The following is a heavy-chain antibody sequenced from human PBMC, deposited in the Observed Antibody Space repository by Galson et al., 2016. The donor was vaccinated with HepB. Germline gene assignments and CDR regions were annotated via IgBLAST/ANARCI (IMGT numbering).Heavy chain of an antibody. CDR2: LYFGANT. Sequence: ETLSLTCSVSGGSINSSSFYWGWIRQSPGRGLEWIGTLYFGANTYYNPSLKSRVTISVDTSNNQFSLKLTSVTAEDTAIYYCASKGKEWLVHGYFDYWGQGTLVTVSS. D-gene: IGHD6-19*01. J-gene: IGHJ4*02. CDR1: GGSINSSSFY. CDR3: ASKGKEWLVHGYFDY. V-gene: IGHV4-39*01.